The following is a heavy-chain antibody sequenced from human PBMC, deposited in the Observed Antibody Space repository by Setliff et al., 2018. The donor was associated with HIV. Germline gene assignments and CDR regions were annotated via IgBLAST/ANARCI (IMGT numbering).Heavy chain of an antibody. Sequence: ASVKVSCKASGGIFSRFAFSWVRQAPGQGLEWMGWINTHSGYTNYAQNVQGRVTVTMDTSTNTAYMELRSLRSDDTAVYYCGRSETRDSRGLYYWGQGTLVTVSS. J-gene: IGHJ4*02. V-gene: IGHV1-18*01. CDR3: GRSETRDSRGLYY. CDR1: GGIFSRFA. D-gene: IGHD3-22*01. CDR2: INTHSGYT.